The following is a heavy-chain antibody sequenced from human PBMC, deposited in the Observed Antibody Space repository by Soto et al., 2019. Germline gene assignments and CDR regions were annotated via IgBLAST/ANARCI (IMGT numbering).Heavy chain of an antibody. Sequence: EVQLVQSGGGLVQPGRSLRLSCTASGFTFGDYAMSWVRQAPGKGLEWVGFIRSKAYGGTTEYAASVKGRFTISRDDSKSIAYLQMNSLKTEDTAVYYCTRDPMIVVDYWGQGTLVTVSS. CDR1: GFTFGDYA. J-gene: IGHJ4*02. CDR2: IRSKAYGGTT. CDR3: TRDPMIVVDY. V-gene: IGHV3-49*04. D-gene: IGHD3-22*01.